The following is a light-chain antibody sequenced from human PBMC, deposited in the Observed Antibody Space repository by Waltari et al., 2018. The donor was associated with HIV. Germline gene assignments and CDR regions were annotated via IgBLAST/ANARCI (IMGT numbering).Light chain of an antibody. J-gene: IGLJ6*01. CDR1: SSDVGRHDY. CDR3: ASYGDTNRVL. V-gene: IGLV2-8*01. Sequence: QSALPQPPSASGSLGQSVTISCTGTSSDVGRHDYVSWYQHPPDKAPKLIIYEVNKRPAGVPDRFSGSKSDNTASLTVAGLQDDDEAHYYCASYGDTNRVLFGGGTRVTVL. CDR2: EVN.